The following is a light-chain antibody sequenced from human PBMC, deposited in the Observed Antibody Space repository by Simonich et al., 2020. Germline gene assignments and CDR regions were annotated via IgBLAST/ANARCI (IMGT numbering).Light chain of an antibody. V-gene: IGLV1-40*01. CDR1: SSNTGAGYD. Sequence: QSVLTQPPSVSGAPGQRVTIPCTGSSSNTGAGYDVHWYQQLPGTAPKLLIYGNSNRPSGVPDRFSGSKSGTSASLAITGLQAEDEADYYCSSYTSSSTVVFGGGTKLTVL. J-gene: IGLJ2*01. CDR3: SSYTSSSTVV. CDR2: GNS.